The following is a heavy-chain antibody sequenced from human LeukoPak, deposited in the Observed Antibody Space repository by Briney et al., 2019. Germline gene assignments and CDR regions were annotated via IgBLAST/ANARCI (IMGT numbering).Heavy chain of an antibody. CDR3: ARGGSYLSAFDI. CDR1: GFTFSSSA. D-gene: IGHD1-26*01. CDR2: ISDNGYDT. V-gene: IGHV3-23*01. J-gene: IGHJ3*02. Sequence: GGSLRLSCAASGFTFSSSAMTWVRQAPGKGLEWVSAISDNGYDTFYADSVKGRFTIPRDNSKNTLYLQMNSLRAEDTAVYYCARGGSYLSAFDIWGQGTMVTVSS.